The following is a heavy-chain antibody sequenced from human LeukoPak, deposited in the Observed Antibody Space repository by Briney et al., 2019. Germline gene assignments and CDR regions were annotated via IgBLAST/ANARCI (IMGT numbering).Heavy chain of an antibody. Sequence: PSQTLSLTCTVSGGSISSGDYYWSWIRQPPGKGLEWIGYIYYSGSTYYNPSLKSRVTISVDTSKNQFSLKLSSVTAADTAVHYCAGSSEAAAYLLFDYWGQGTLVTVSS. D-gene: IGHD2-2*01. J-gene: IGHJ4*02. CDR1: GGSISSGDYY. CDR3: AGSSEAAAYLLFDY. CDR2: IYYSGST. V-gene: IGHV4-30-4*01.